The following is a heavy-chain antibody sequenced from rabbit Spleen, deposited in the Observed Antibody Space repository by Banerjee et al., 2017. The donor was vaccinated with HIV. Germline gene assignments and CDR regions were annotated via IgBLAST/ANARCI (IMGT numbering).Heavy chain of an antibody. CDR2: IVAGSSGST. CDR1: GFSFSSGYD. D-gene: IGHD8-1*01. V-gene: IGHV1S40*01. J-gene: IGHJ6*01. Sequence: QSLEESGGDLVKPGASLTLTCTASGFSFSSGYDMCWVRQAPGKGLEWIACIVAGSSGSTYYASWAKGRFTISKTSSTTVTLQMMGLTAADTATYFCARDAGTSFSTYGMDLWGPGTLVTVS. CDR3: ARDAGTSFSTYGMDL.